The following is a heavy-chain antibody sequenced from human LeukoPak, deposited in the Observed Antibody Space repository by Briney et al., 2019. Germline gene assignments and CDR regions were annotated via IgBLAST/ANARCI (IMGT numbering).Heavy chain of an antibody. V-gene: IGHV3-33*01. CDR1: GFTFSSYG. J-gene: IGHJ4*02. Sequence: GGSLRLSCAASGFTFSSYGMHWVRQAPGKGLEWEAAIWYDGSNKYYADSVKGRFTISRDNSKNTLYLQMNSLRAEDTAVYYCVRGPYGSGSYRWGQGTLVTVSA. D-gene: IGHD3-10*01. CDR2: IWYDGSNK. CDR3: VRGPYGSGSYR.